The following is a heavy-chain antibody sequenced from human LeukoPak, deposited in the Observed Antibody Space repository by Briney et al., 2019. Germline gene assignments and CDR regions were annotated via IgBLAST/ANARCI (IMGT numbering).Heavy chain of an antibody. D-gene: IGHD4-17*01. CDR1: GASISSGNYY. J-gene: IGHJ4*02. Sequence: SETLSLTCTVSGASISSGNYYWGWIRQPPGKGLEWLGSIYYSGDTYNNPPLKSRVTISVDTAKSQFSLKLNSVTAADTAVYYCARAFSTTAFDYWGQGTLVTVSS. CDR2: IYYSGDT. CDR3: ARAFSTTAFDY. V-gene: IGHV4-39*07.